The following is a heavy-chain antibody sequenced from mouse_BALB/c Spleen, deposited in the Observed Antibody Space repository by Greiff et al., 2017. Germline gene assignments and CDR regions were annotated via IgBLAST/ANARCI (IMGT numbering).Heavy chain of an antibody. CDR2: INPSNGRT. CDR3: ARSGTATTLYAMDY. D-gene: IGHD4-1*01. J-gene: IGHJ4*01. CDR1: GYTFPSYW. Sequence: VQLQQPGAELVKPGASVKLSCKASGYTFPSYWMHWVKQRPGQGLEWIGVINPSNGRTNYNEKFKSKATLTVDKSSSTAYMQLSRLTSEDSAVYYCARSGTATTLYAMDYWGQGTTVTVSS. V-gene: IGHV1S81*02.